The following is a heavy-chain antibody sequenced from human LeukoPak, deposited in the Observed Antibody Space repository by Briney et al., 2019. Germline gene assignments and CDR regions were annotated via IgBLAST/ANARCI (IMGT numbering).Heavy chain of an antibody. V-gene: IGHV4-39*01. CDR1: DGSISSSSYY. Sequence: RPSQTLSLTCTVSDGSISSSSYYWGWIRQPPGKGLEWIGSIYYSGSTYYNPSLKSRVTISVDTSKNQFSLKLSSVTAADTAVYYCARSAYYYDSSYYFDYWGQGTLVTVSS. CDR2: IYYSGST. D-gene: IGHD3-22*01. CDR3: ARSAYYYDSSYYFDY. J-gene: IGHJ4*02.